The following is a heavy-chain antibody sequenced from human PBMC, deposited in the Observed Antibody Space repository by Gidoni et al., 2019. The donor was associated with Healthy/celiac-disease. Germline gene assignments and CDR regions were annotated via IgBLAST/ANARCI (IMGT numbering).Heavy chain of an antibody. J-gene: IGHJ6*02. Sequence: QVQLQESGPGLVKPSETLSLTCTVSGGSISSYYWSWIRQPPGKGLEWIGYIYYSGSTNYNPSLKSRVTISVDTSKNQFSLKLSSVTAADTAVYYCARGDYGGLGDYDGMDVWGQGTTVTVSS. CDR1: GGSISSYY. D-gene: IGHD4-17*01. CDR3: ARGDYGGLGDYDGMDV. CDR2: IYYSGST. V-gene: IGHV4-59*01.